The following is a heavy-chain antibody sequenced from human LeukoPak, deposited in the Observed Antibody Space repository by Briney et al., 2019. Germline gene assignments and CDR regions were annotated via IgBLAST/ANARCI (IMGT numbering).Heavy chain of an antibody. CDR1: GGSISSGDYY. D-gene: IGHD3-22*01. CDR3: AREGKSGYYDSSGYYYLTVFDY. Sequence: SQTLSLTCTVSGGSISSGDYYWSWIRQPPGKGLEWIGYIYYSGSTYYNPSLKSRVTISVDTSKNQFSLKLSSVTAADTAVYYCAREGKSGYYDSSGYYYLTVFDYWGQATLVTVSS. CDR2: IYYSGST. J-gene: IGHJ4*02. V-gene: IGHV4-30-4*08.